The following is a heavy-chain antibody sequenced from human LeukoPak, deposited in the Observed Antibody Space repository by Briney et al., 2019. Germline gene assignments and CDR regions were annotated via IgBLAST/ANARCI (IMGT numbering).Heavy chain of an antibody. CDR2: IYYSGST. CDR3: ARGDGYIPIDY. CDR1: GGSISSSSYY. Sequence: SETLSLTCTVSGGSISSSSYYWGWIRQPPGKGLEWIGSIYYSGSTYYNPSLKSRVTISVDTSKNQFSLKLSSVTAADTAVYYCARGDGYIPIDYWGQGILVTVSS. J-gene: IGHJ4*02. D-gene: IGHD5-24*01. V-gene: IGHV4-39*07.